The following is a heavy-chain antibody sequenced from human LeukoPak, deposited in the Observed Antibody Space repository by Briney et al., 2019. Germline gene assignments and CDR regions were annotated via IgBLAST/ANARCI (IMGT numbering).Heavy chain of an antibody. V-gene: IGHV3-53*01. CDR1: GFTFSSYA. D-gene: IGHD2-15*01. Sequence: GGSLRLSCAASGFTFSSYAMSWVRQAPGKGLEWVSVIYSGGSTYYADSVKGRFTISRDNSKNTLYLQMNSLRAEDTAVYYCARTPDLYCSGGSCYSFAFDIWGQGTMVTVSS. J-gene: IGHJ3*02. CDR3: ARTPDLYCSGGSCYSFAFDI. CDR2: IYSGGST.